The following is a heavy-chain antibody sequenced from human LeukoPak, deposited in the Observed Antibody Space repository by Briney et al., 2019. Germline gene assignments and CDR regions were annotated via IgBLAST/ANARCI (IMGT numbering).Heavy chain of an antibody. Sequence: ASVKVSCKASGYNFIDYAITWVRQAPGQGLEWMGWINTKNGNTNYAQNLQGRVTLTRDTSTTTAYMELRSLISDDTAVYFCARGGIRISVDPWGQGTLVTVSS. CDR2: INTKNGNT. D-gene: IGHD3-3*01. J-gene: IGHJ5*02. CDR3: ARGGIRISVDP. V-gene: IGHV1-18*01. CDR1: GYNFIDYA.